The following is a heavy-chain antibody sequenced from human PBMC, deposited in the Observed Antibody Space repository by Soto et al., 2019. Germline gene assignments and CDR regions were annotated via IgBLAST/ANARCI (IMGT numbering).Heavy chain of an antibody. Sequence: GGSLRLSCAASGFTFSSYAMSWVRQAPGKGLEWVSAISGSGGGTYYADSVKGRFTISRDNSKNTLYLQMNSLRAEDTAVYYCATVLHLWFGELSQFQHWGQGTLVTVSS. V-gene: IGHV3-23*01. J-gene: IGHJ1*01. D-gene: IGHD3-10*01. CDR2: ISGSGGGT. CDR3: ATVLHLWFGELSQFQH. CDR1: GFTFSSYA.